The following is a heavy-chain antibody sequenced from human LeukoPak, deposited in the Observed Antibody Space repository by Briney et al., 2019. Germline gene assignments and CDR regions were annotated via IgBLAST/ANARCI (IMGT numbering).Heavy chain of an antibody. D-gene: IGHD3-10*01. J-gene: IGHJ4*02. Sequence: GGSLRLSGAASGFIFSNYWMTWVRQAPGKGLEWVANIKPVGTEKYYVDSVKGRFTISRDKARNSVYLQMNSLRAEDTAVYYCARGRGIDYWGQGTLVTVFS. V-gene: IGHV3-7*01. CDR3: ARGRGIDY. CDR1: GFIFSNYW. CDR2: IKPVGTEK.